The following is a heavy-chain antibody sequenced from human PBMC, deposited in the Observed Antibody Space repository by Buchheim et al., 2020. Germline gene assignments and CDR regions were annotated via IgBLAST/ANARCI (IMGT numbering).Heavy chain of an antibody. CDR3: ARQPITAATHFDA. CDR2: ITPVFGTT. CDR1: GGIFNSYA. Sequence: VHMVQSGAEVRKPGSSVKVSCMASGGIFNSYAVNWVRQAPGQGLEWMGRITPVFGTTTYAQKFQGRIFISADTSTSTVYLDLSSPTSEDTAVYLCARQPITAATHFDAWGQGTL. D-gene: IGHD2-2*01. V-gene: IGHV1-69*06. J-gene: IGHJ4*02.